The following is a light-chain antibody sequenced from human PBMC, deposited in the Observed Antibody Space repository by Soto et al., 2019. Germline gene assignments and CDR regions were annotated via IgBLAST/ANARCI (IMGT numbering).Light chain of an antibody. J-gene: IGLJ3*02. CDR1: SSNIGRNH. V-gene: IGLV1-47*02. CDR2: SNN. CDR3: AAWDDSLSGQV. Sequence: QSVLTQPPSVSGTPGQRVTIYCSGSSSNIGRNHVYWYQQPPGTAPKVLIYSNNQRPSGVPDRFSGSKSGTSASLAISGLRSEDEADYHCAAWDDSLSGQVFGGGTKLTVL.